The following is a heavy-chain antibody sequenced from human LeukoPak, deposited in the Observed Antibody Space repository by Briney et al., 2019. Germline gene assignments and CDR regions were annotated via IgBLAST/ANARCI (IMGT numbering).Heavy chain of an antibody. V-gene: IGHV3-30*04. Sequence: SGGSPRLSCAASGFIFSDYAMHWVRQTPGKGLEWVAVISHDERVQVYAESVKGRFTISRDNSQNTLYVQMNSLRPEDTAVYYCARDPTTGVPGYFDHWGQGTLVTDSS. J-gene: IGHJ4*02. D-gene: IGHD1/OR15-1a*01. CDR1: GFIFSDYA. CDR2: ISHDERVQ. CDR3: ARDPTTGVPGYFDH.